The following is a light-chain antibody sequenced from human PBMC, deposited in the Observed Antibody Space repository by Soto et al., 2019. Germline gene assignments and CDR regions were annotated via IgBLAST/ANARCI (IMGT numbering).Light chain of an antibody. V-gene: IGKV3-20*01. CDR2: GAS. J-gene: IGKJ1*01. CDR3: QQYGGSPGT. CDR1: QSVGSSY. Sequence: ERVLTQSPGTLSLSPGERPTLSCRASQSVGSSYLAWYQQNPGQAPRLLIFGASSRAAGIPERFSGSGSGTDFTLTISRLEPEDFAVYYCQQYGGSPGTFGQGTKVEVK.